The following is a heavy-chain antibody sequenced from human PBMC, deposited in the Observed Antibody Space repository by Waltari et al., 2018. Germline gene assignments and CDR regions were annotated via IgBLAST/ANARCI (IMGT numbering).Heavy chain of an antibody. CDR1: GNTFPTYE. CDR3: ARSQNTPYYYGMDV. D-gene: IGHD2-2*02. V-gene: IGHV1-8*02. CDR2: MNPNSGDT. J-gene: IGHJ6*02. Sequence: QVQLVQSGAEVMQPVASVKVSCKASGNTFPTYELNWLRQATGKGHEWMGWMNPNSGDTGYAQKFQGRVTMTRDTSTSTAYMELRSLRSDDTAVYYCARSQNTPYYYGMDVWGQGTTVTVSS.